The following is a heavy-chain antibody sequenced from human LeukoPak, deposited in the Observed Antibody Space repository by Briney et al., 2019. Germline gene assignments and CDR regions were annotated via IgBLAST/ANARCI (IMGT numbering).Heavy chain of an antibody. Sequence: GGSLRLSCAASGFTFGDYAMSWVRQAPGKGLEWVGFIRSKAYGGTTEYAASVKGRFTISRDDSKSIAYLQMNSLKTEDTAVYYCTGRFLEWLLYSDYWGQGTLVTVSS. CDR2: IRSKAYGGTT. V-gene: IGHV3-49*04. D-gene: IGHD3-3*01. CDR1: GFTFGDYA. CDR3: TGRFLEWLLYSDY. J-gene: IGHJ4*02.